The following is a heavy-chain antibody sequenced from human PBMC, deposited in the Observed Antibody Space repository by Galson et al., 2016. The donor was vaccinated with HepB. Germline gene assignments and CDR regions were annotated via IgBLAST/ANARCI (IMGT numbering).Heavy chain of an antibody. J-gene: IGHJ4*02. CDR3: AKHNLYSSSSVGD. Sequence: SVKVSCKASGYTFMSKGISWVRQAPGQGLEWMGWISAYNGNTYYAESLKGRFTISRYNAKNSLYLQMNNLRADDTAVYFCAKHNLYSSSSVGDWGQGTLVTVSS. V-gene: IGHV1-18*01. CDR1: GYTFMSKG. CDR2: ISAYNGNT. D-gene: IGHD6-6*01.